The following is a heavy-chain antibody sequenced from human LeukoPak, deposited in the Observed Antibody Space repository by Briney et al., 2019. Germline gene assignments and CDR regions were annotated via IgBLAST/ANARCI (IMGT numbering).Heavy chain of an antibody. V-gene: IGHV4-59*08. CDR3: ARSVSWGLLVRDDAFDI. CDR1: GASISGYH. D-gene: IGHD2-21*01. J-gene: IGHJ3*02. CDR2: IHYSGST. Sequence: SETLSLTCTVSGASISGYHWTWIRQPPGKGLEWIGYIHYSGSTNYNPSLKSRVTTSVDTSKKQFSLKLRSVTAADTAVYYCARSVSWGLLVRDDAFDIWGQGTMVTVSS.